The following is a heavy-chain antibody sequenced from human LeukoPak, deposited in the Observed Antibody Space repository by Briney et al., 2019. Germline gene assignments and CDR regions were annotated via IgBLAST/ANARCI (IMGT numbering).Heavy chain of an antibody. J-gene: IGHJ4*02. CDR1: GYTFTGYY. Sequence: GASVKVSCKASGYTFTGYYMHWVRQAPGQGLEWMGIINPSGGSTSYAQKFQGRVTMTRDTSTSTVYMELSSLRSEDTAVYYCARGPHLSCGGDCPSFDYWGQGTLVTVSS. CDR3: ARGPHLSCGGDCPSFDY. V-gene: IGHV1-46*01. D-gene: IGHD2-21*02. CDR2: INPSGGST.